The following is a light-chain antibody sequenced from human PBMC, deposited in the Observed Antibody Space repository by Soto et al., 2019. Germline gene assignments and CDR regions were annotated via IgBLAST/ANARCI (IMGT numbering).Light chain of an antibody. CDR2: EAS. CDR3: QQFNTYSPET. CDR1: QSIGNW. V-gene: IGKV1-5*01. J-gene: IGKJ1*01. Sequence: DIQMTQSPSTLSASVGDRVTITCRASQSIGNWLAWYQQQPGKAPKLLIYEASTLESGVPSRFSGSGSGTEFTLTISSLQPGDFATYYCQQFNTYSPETFGQGTKVEIK.